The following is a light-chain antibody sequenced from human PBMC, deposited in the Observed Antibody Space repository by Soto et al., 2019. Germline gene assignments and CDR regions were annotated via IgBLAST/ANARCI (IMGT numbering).Light chain of an antibody. J-gene: IGKJ1*01. CDR2: KAS. CDR1: QPISMW. Sequence: DIQLTQSPSTLSAFVGDRVTITCRASQPISMWLAWYRQKPGQAPQLLIYKASTLENVVPSRFSGSGSGTEFTLSISSLQSDDFAIYYCQQYNDYPWTFGQGTNVEIK. V-gene: IGKV1-5*03. CDR3: QQYNDYPWT.